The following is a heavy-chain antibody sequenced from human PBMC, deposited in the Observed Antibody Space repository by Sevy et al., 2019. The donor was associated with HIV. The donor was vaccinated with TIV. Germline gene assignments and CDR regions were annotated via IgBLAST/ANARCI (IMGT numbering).Heavy chain of an antibody. Sequence: SETLSLTCAVYGGSFSGYYWNWIRQSPGKGLEWIGEINHSGSTHYNPSLKSRVTISVDMSKNQFSLRLNSVTAADTAVYYCARAPPVVVVPGAPSWFDPWGQRTLVTVSS. V-gene: IGHV4-34*01. CDR3: ARAPPVVVVPGAPSWFDP. D-gene: IGHD2-2*01. CDR1: GGSFSGYY. CDR2: INHSGST. J-gene: IGHJ5*02.